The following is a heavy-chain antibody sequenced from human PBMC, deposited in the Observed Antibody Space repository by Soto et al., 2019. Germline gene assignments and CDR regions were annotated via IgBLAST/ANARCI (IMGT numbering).Heavy chain of an antibody. Sequence: VGSLRLSCAASGFICSSYDMSWVRQAPGKGLEWVSTILVGGSTHYEDSVTGRFTISRDTSKNTVFLQMNSLTAGDTAVYYCAKATAPSGGAFDICGQGTMVTVSS. J-gene: IGHJ3*02. CDR3: AKATAPSGGAFDI. CDR1: GFICSSYD. D-gene: IGHD1-1*01. CDR2: ILVGGST. V-gene: IGHV3-23*01.